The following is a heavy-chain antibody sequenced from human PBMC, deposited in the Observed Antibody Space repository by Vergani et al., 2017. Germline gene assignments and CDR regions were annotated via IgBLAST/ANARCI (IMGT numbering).Heavy chain of an antibody. CDR3: AXDPNDYGDSDGNYYGMDV. J-gene: IGHJ6*02. V-gene: IGHV3-23*01. D-gene: IGHD4-17*01. CDR1: GFTFSSYA. CDR2: ISGSGGST. Sequence: VQLLESGGGLVQPGGSLRLSCAASGFTFSSYAMSWVRQAPGKGLEWVSAISGSGGSTYYADSVKGRFTISRDNSKNTLYLQMNSLRAEDTAVYYCAXDPNDYGDSDGNYYGMDVWGQGTTVTVSS.